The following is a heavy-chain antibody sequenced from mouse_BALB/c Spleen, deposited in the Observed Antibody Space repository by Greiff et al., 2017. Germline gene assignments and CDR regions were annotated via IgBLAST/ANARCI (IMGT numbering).Heavy chain of an antibody. CDR2: INPGSGGT. Sequence: QVQLKESGAELVRPGTSVKVSCKASGYAFTNYLIEWVKQRPGQGLEWIGVINPGSGGTNYNEKFKGKATLTADKSSSTAYMQLSSLTSDDSAVYFCARSDYYGSEDYWGQGTTLTVSS. CDR1: GYAFTNYL. D-gene: IGHD1-1*01. V-gene: IGHV1-54*03. CDR3: ARSDYYGSEDY. J-gene: IGHJ2*01.